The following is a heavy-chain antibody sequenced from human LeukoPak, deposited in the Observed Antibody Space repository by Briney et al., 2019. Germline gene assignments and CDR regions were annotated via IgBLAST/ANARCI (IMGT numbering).Heavy chain of an antibody. CDR2: IYHSGST. D-gene: IGHD3-10*01. CDR1: GYSISSGYY. CDR3: ARHHSGVLVAFDI. Sequence: SETLSLTCTVSGYSISSGYYWGWIRQPPGKGLEWIGSIYHSGSTYYNPSLKSRVTISVDTSKNQFSLKLSSVTAADTAVYYCARHHSGVLVAFDIWGQGTMVTVSS. J-gene: IGHJ3*02. V-gene: IGHV4-38-2*02.